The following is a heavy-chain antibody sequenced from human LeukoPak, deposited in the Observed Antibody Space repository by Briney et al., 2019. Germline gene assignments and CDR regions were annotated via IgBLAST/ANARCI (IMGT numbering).Heavy chain of an antibody. Sequence: ASVKVSCKASGYTFTGYYMHWVRQAPGQGLGWMGWINPNSGGTNYAQKFQGRVTMTRDTSISTAYMELSRLRSDDTAVYYCARIRGILSRYNWFDPWGQGTLVTVSS. CDR1: GYTFTGYY. V-gene: IGHV1-2*02. CDR2: INPNSGGT. D-gene: IGHD1-26*01. CDR3: ARIRGILSRYNWFDP. J-gene: IGHJ5*02.